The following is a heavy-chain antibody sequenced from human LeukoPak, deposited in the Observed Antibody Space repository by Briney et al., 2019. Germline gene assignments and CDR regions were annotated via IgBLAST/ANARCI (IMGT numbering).Heavy chain of an antibody. CDR2: IKQDGSEK. Sequence: GGSLRLSCAASGFTFSTYWMSWVRQAPGKGLEWVANIKQDGSEKYYVDSVKGRFTISRDNAKNSLYLQMNSLRAEDTAVYYCARAGSGGPTASWHNWGQGPWSPSPQ. J-gene: IGHJ1*01. CDR1: GFTFSTYW. V-gene: IGHV3-7*01. CDR3: ARAGSGGPTASWHN. D-gene: IGHD6-25*01.